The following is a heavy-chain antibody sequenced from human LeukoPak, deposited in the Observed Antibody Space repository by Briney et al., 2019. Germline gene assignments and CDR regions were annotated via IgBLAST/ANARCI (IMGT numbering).Heavy chain of an antibody. CDR2: IYYSGST. J-gene: IGHJ3*02. D-gene: IGHD2-15*01. CDR1: GGSISTYY. V-gene: IGHV4-59*01. Sequence: SETLSLTCTVSGGSISTYYWSWIRQPPGQGLEWIGYIYYSGSTNYNPSLKSRVIISVDTSKNQLSLKLTSVTAADTAVYYCARVQKDIVVVVAADPYDAFDIWGQGTMVTVSS. CDR3: ARVQKDIVVVVAADPYDAFDI.